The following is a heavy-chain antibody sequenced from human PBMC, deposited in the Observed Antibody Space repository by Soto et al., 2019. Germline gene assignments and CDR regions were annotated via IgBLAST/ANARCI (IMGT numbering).Heavy chain of an antibody. J-gene: IGHJ4*02. V-gene: IGHV3-23*01. CDR1: GFIFSNYV. CDR2: ISGTGDKT. D-gene: IGHD1-7*01. CDR3: AKRPMKLPTFDY. Sequence: EVQLLDSGGGLVQPGGSLTLSCAASGFIFSNYVMSWVRQAPGKGLEWVSSISGTGDKTAHADSVKGRFTISRDNSKNPLDLQMNSLRGEDTDVYYCAKRPMKLPTFDYWGQGSLVTVSS.